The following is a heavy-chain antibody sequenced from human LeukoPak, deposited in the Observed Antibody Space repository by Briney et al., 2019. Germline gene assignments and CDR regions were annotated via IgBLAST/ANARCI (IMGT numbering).Heavy chain of an antibody. CDR1: GYTFTSYG. Sequence: GPSVKVSCKTSGYTFTSYGISWVRQAPGQGLEWMGWISAYNGNTNYAQRLQGRVTMTTDTSTSTASMELRSLRSDDTAVYYCARRLDYGDYWGQGTLVTVSS. CDR2: ISAYNGNT. CDR3: ARRLDYGDY. V-gene: IGHV1-18*01. J-gene: IGHJ4*02. D-gene: IGHD3-16*01.